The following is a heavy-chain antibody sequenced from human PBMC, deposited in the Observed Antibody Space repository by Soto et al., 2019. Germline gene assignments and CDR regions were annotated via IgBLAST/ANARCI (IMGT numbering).Heavy chain of an antibody. V-gene: IGHV4-31*03. CDR2: IYYCGST. CDR1: GGSISSGGYY. J-gene: IGHJ4*02. Sequence: QVQLQESGPGLVKPSQTLSLTCTVSGGSISSGGYYWSWIRKHPRKGLEWIGYIYYCGSTYYNPSLMSRVTISVDTSKSQFSLKLSSVTAADPAVYYCARGVDYWGQGTLVTVSS. CDR3: ARGVDY.